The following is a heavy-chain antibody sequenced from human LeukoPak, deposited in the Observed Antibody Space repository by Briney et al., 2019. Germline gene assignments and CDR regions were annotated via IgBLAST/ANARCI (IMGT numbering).Heavy chain of an antibody. Sequence: GGSLRLSYAASGFTFSDYYMSWIRQAPGKGLEWVSYISSSGSTIYYADSVKGRFTISRDNAKNSLYLQMNSLRAEDTAVYYCARGSHVLRYFDWLPPFDYWGQGTLVTVSS. J-gene: IGHJ4*02. D-gene: IGHD3-9*01. V-gene: IGHV3-11*01. CDR2: ISSSGSTI. CDR1: GFTFSDYY. CDR3: ARGSHVLRYFDWLPPFDY.